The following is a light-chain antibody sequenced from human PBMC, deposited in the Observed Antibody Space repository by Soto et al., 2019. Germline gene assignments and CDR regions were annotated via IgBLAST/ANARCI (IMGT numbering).Light chain of an antibody. J-gene: IGKJ4*01. CDR1: QSVSSN. CDR3: QQYHDWPLT. CDR2: DVS. V-gene: IGKV3D-15*01. Sequence: IVMTQSPATLSVSPGERATLSCRASQSVSSNFAWYQQRPAQAPRILIYDVSTRATGVTTRFSGSGSGTEFTLTISSLQSEDFAVYHCQQYHDWPLTFGGGTKVDIK.